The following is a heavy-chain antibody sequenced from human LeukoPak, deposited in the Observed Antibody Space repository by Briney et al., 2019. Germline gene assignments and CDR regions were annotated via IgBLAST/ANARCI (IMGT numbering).Heavy chain of an antibody. D-gene: IGHD4-17*01. V-gene: IGHV3-30-3*01. CDR1: GFTFSSYA. Sequence: SGGPLRLSCAASGFTFSSYAMHWVRQAPGKGLEWVAVISYDGSNKYYADSVKGRFTISRDNSKNTLYLQMNSLRAEDTAVYYCARGSDYGDYFNYGMDVWGQGTTVTVSS. CDR2: ISYDGSNK. J-gene: IGHJ6*02. CDR3: ARGSDYGDYFNYGMDV.